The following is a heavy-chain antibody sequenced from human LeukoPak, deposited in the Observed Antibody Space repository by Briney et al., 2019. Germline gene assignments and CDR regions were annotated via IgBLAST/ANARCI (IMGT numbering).Heavy chain of an antibody. D-gene: IGHD1-14*01. V-gene: IGHV3-23*01. J-gene: IGHJ4*02. CDR1: GFTFSSYA. Sequence: GGSLRLSCATSGFTFSSYAMSWVCQAPEKGLEWVSAINDNGDTTYYAGSVKGRFTISRDNSKNTLYLQMNSLRAEDTAVYYCAREPYNRPFDYWGQGTLVTVSS. CDR3: AREPYNRPFDY. CDR2: INDNGDTT.